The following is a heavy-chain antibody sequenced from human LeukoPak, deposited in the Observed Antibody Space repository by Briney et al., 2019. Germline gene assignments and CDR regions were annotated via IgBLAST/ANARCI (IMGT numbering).Heavy chain of an antibody. J-gene: IGHJ4*02. CDR1: GFTFSDYY. Sequence: GSLRLSCAASGFTFSDYYMSWIRQPPGKGLEWIGEINHSGSTNYNPSLKSRVTISVDTSKNQFSLKLSSVTAADTAVYYCARRVGATDYWGQGTLVTVSS. D-gene: IGHD1-26*01. CDR2: INHSGST. CDR3: ARRVGATDY. V-gene: IGHV4-34*01.